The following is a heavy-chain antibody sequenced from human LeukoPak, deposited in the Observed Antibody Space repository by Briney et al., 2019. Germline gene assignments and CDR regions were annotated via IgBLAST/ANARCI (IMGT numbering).Heavy chain of an antibody. CDR2: ISWDGGST. J-gene: IGHJ6*03. CDR1: GFTFDDYT. CDR3: AKGHCSSTSCPYYYYYYMDV. V-gene: IGHV3-43*01. Sequence: PGGSLRLSCAASGFTFDDYTMHWVRQAPGKGLEWVSLISWDGGSTYYADSVKGRFTISRDNSKNSLYLQINSLRTEDTALYYCAKGHCSSTSCPYYYYYYMDVWGKGTTVTVSS. D-gene: IGHD2-2*01.